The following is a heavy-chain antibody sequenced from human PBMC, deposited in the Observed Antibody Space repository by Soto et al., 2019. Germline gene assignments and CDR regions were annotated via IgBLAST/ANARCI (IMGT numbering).Heavy chain of an antibody. CDR1: GFTVATTG. J-gene: IGHJ5*02. V-gene: IGHV3-30*18. D-gene: IGHD6-19*01. CDR2: ISHDGTSR. CDR3: AKDWGSSGWFNWFNP. Sequence: QVQLVESGGGVVQPGGSSKLACSASGFTVATTGMHWVRQAPGKGLEWVAMISHDGTSRPYRDSVRGRFPISRDDAKNTLYLEITSLRHEDTAMYFCAKDWGSSGWFNWFNPWGQGVLVTVSS.